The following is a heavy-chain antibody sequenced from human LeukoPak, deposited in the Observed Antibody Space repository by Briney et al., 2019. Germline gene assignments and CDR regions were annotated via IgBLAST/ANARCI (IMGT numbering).Heavy chain of an antibody. J-gene: IGHJ3*02. CDR2: INPNSGGT. CDR3: ARAPITIFGVVITDAFDI. CDR1: GYTFTGYY. D-gene: IGHD3-3*01. Sequence: ASVKVSCKASGYTFTGYYMHWVRQAPGQGLEWMGWINPNSGGTNYAQKFQGRVTMTRDTSISTAYMELSRLRSDDTAVYYCARAPITIFGVVITDAFDIWGQGTVVTVSS. V-gene: IGHV1-2*02.